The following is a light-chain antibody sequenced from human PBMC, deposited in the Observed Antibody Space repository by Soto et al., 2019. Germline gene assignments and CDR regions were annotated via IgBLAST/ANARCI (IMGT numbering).Light chain of an antibody. CDR1: QSISKY. V-gene: IGKV1-5*03. CDR3: QHSKTLYT. Sequence: DVQMTPSPATLSASVGDRVTLTCRASQSISKYLAWYQQKPGKAPKLLIYQTSSLQSGVPSRFSGSGSGTEFTLTISSLQSDDFASYYCQHSKTLYTFGQGTKLEIK. CDR2: QTS. J-gene: IGKJ2*01.